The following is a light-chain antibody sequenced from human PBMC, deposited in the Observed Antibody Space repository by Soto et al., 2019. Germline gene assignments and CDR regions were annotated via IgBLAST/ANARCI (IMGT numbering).Light chain of an antibody. Sequence: EIVMTQSPATLSVSPVERATLSCRASQSVSSNLAWYQQKPGQAPRLLIYGASTRATGIPARFSGSGSGTDFTLTISSLGPEDFALYYCQQRSNWPITFGQGTRLEIK. V-gene: IGKV3-15*01. CDR2: GAS. J-gene: IGKJ5*01. CDR1: QSVSSN. CDR3: QQRSNWPIT.